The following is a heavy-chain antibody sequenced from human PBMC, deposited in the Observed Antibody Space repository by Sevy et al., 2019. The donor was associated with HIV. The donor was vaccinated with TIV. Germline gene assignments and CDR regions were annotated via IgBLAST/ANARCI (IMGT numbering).Heavy chain of an antibody. CDR2: ISSTFSI. J-gene: IGHJ6*02. Sequence: GGSLRLSCATSGFTFNVYSMYWVRQAPGKGLEWVSSISSTFSINYADSVKGRFTISRDNAKTSLYLEMNSLRADDTAVYCCTQGIGAKKHVWGQGTTVTVSS. CDR1: GFTFNVYS. D-gene: IGHD2-15*01. CDR3: TQGIGAKKHV. V-gene: IGHV3-21*01.